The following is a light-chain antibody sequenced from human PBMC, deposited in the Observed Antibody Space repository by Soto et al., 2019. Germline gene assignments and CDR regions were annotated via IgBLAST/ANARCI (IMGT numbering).Light chain of an antibody. CDR2: GAY. V-gene: IGKV3-15*01. J-gene: IGKJ4*01. CDR3: QQYNSWPPLT. CDR1: QSVDNSH. Sequence: PGERATLSCRAIQSVDNSHVAWYQQRRGLPPRLLIYGAYTRATGVPARFSGSGSGTEFTLTINSLQSEDFAVYYCQQYNSWPPLTFGGGTKVDIK.